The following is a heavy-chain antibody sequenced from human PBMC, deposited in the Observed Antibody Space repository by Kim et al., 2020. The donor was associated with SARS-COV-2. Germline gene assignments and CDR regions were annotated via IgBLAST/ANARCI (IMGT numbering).Heavy chain of an antibody. V-gene: IGHV3-74*01. CDR1: GFTFSSYW. CDR3: ARESLPRGYSYGVPIY. CDR2: INSNGSGT. Sequence: GGSLRLSCAASGFTFSSYWMHWVRQAPGKGLVWVSRINSNGSGTSYADSVKGRFTISRDNAKNTLYLQMNSLRAEDTAVYYCARESLPRGYSYGVPIYWGQGTLVTVSS. D-gene: IGHD5-18*01. J-gene: IGHJ4*02.